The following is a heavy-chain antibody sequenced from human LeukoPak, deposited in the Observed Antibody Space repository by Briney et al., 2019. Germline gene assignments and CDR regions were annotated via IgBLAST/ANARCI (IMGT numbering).Heavy chain of an antibody. Sequence: GGSLRLSCAASGFTFSDYYMSWIRQAPGKGLEWVSYISSSGSTIYYADSVKGRFTISRDNAKNSLHLQMNSLRAEDTAVYYCASPPTTVVTPGDYWGQGTLVTVSS. D-gene: IGHD4-23*01. CDR1: GFTFSDYY. CDR3: ASPPTTVVTPGDY. J-gene: IGHJ4*02. V-gene: IGHV3-11*01. CDR2: ISSSGSTI.